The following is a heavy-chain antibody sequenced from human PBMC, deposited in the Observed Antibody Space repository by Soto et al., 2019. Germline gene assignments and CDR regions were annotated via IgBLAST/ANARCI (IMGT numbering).Heavy chain of an antibody. CDR1: GFTFSDSW. J-gene: IGHJ5*02. D-gene: IGHD4-4*01. Sequence: EVQQVESGGGLVQPGGSLRLSCTASGFTFSDSWMTWVRQAPGKGLEWVARIKPDESEKKYADSVKGRFSISRDNAKNSIYLQMDSLRGEDTAVYYCVRGGSNYASWGQGTLVTVSS. CDR2: IKPDESEK. CDR3: VRGGSNYAS. V-gene: IGHV3-7*01.